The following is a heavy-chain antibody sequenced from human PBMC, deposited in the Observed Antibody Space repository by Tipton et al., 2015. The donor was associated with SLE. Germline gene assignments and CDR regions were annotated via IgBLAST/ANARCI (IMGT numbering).Heavy chain of an antibody. J-gene: IGHJ4*02. CDR3: ARAGLGYDSSGYQFDY. D-gene: IGHD3-22*01. CDR2: ISSSSSYI. CDR1: GFTFSSYS. V-gene: IGHV3-21*01. Sequence: GSLRLSCAASGFTFSSYSMNWVRQAPGKGLEWVSSISSSSSYIYYADSVKGRFTISRDNAKNSLYLQMNSLRAEDTAVYYCARAGLGYDSSGYQFDYWGQGTLVTVSS.